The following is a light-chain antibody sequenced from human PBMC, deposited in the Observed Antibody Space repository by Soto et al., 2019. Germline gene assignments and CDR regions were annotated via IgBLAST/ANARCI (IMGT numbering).Light chain of an antibody. J-gene: IGKJ1*01. V-gene: IGKV1-33*01. CDR1: QDISNY. CDR3: QQYDNLPT. CDR2: DAS. Sequence: DIQMTQSPSSLSASVGDRVTITCQASQDISNYLNWYQQKPGKAPKLLIYDASNLETGVPSRFSGRGSGTDFTFTISSLQPEDMATYYCQQYDNLPTFGQGTKVEIK.